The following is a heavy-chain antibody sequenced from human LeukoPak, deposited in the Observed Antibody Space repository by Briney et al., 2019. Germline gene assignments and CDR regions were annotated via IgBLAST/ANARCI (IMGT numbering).Heavy chain of an antibody. D-gene: IGHD5-18*01. J-gene: IGHJ4*02. CDR2: IHPSGGST. Sequence: ASVKVSCKASGYIFTSYYMHWVRQAPGQGLEWMGIIHPSGGSTSYAQKFQGRVTMTRDTSTSTVYMELSSLRSEDTAVYYCARGAVDTAMVTSIFDYWGQGTLVTVSS. CDR1: GYIFTSYY. V-gene: IGHV1-46*01. CDR3: ARGAVDTAMVTSIFDY.